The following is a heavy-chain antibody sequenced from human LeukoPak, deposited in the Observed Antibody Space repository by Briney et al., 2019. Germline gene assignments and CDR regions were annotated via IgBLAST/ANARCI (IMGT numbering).Heavy chain of an antibody. CDR1: GGSISDRTW. V-gene: IGHV4-4*02. J-gene: IGHJ4*02. D-gene: IGHD3-16*01. Sequence: PSETLSLTCDVSGGSISDRTWWSWVRQSPGKGLEWIGEIYSDYTNYNPSLQSRVTVSVDKSKNQFSLNLKSLTAADTAVYFCVLGFGAVLLQDWGRGTQVTVSS. CDR3: VLGFGAVLLQD. CDR2: IYSDYT.